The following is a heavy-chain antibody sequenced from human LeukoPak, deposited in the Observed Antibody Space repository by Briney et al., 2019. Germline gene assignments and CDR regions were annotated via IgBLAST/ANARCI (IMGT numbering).Heavy chain of an antibody. CDR3: ATFSGNYVFDY. J-gene: IGHJ4*02. CDR2: VYYSGST. V-gene: IGHV4-39*02. CDR1: GGSINRSSKY. D-gene: IGHD1-26*01. Sequence: PSETLSLTCSVSGGSINRSSKYWGWLRQSPGKGLEWIGSVYYSGSTDYNSSLKSRDTISVDTSKNHFSLKLSSVTAADTAVYYCATFSGNYVFDYWGQGTRVTVSS.